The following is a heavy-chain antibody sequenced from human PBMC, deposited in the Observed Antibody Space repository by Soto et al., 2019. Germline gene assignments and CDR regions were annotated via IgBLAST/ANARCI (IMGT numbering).Heavy chain of an antibody. Sequence: SVKVSCKASGYTFTSYAISWVRQAPGQGLEWMGGIIPIFGTANYAQKFQGRVTITADESTSTAYMELSSLRSEDTAVYYCAREGYYDSSGYQFDYWGQGTLVTVSS. D-gene: IGHD3-22*01. CDR2: IIPIFGTA. J-gene: IGHJ4*02. CDR1: GYTFTSYA. CDR3: AREGYYDSSGYQFDY. V-gene: IGHV1-69*13.